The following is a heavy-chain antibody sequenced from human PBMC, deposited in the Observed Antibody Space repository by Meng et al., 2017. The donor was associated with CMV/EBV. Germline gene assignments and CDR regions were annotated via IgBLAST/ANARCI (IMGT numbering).Heavy chain of an antibody. D-gene: IGHD5-24*01. CDR3: ARGQRFRSFDY. CDR1: GGPSSSSRYY. Sequence: SETLSLTCSVSGGPSSSSRYYWGWIRQPPGKGLEWIGSIYYSGSTYYSSSLKSRVTISVDTSKNQFSLKLSSVTAADTAVYYCARGQRFRSFDYWGQGTLVTVSS. J-gene: IGHJ4*02. V-gene: IGHV4-39*07. CDR2: IYYSGST.